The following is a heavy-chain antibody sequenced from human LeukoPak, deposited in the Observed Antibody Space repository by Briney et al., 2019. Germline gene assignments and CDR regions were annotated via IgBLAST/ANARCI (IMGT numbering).Heavy chain of an antibody. CDR2: IYYSGST. CDR3: ARAGGNYYDSSGYYGADAFDI. CDR1: GGSISSGGYY. V-gene: IGHV4-31*03. Sequence: PSQTLSLTCTVSGGSISSGGYYRSWIRQHPGKGLEWIGYIYYSGSTYYNPSLKSRVTISVDTSKNQFSLKLSSVTAADTAVYYCARAGGNYYDSSGYYGADAFDIWGQGTMVTVSS. D-gene: IGHD3-22*01. J-gene: IGHJ3*02.